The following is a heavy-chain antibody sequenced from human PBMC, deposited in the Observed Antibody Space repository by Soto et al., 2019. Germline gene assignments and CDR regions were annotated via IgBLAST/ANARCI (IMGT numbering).Heavy chain of an antibody. CDR1: VASLSGHA. Sequence: PSEPLSLPCRVSVASLSGHAWFWIRQAGGKGLEWIGHIYPSGSASYNPTLRSRVTMSLDTSHNHFFLNLTSATTADTAVYYCVRGKSYSVYDFWGPGTLVTVS. CDR3: VRGKSYSVYDF. CDR2: IYPSGSA. V-gene: IGHV4-4*07. D-gene: IGHD5-12*01. J-gene: IGHJ4*02.